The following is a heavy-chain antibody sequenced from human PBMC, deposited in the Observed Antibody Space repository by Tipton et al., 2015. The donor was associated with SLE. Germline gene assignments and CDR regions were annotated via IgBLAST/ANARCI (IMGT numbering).Heavy chain of an antibody. D-gene: IGHD3-10*01. CDR2: IYYSGST. J-gene: IGHJ3*02. V-gene: IGHV4-31*03. CDR1: GGSISSGGYY. CDR3: ARATLLTQRITMADAFDI. Sequence: TLSLTCTVSGGSISSGGYYWGWIRQHPGKGLEWIGYIYYSGSTYYNPSLKSRVTISVDTSKNQFSLKLSSVTAADTAVYYCARATLLTQRITMADAFDIWGQGTMVTVSS.